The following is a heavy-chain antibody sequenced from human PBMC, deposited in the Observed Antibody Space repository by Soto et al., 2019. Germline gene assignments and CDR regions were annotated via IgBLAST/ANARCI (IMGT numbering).Heavy chain of an antibody. D-gene: IGHD6-13*01. CDR2: INAANGDT. CDR3: VRRHVSATGIDWFDP. V-gene: IGHV1-3*01. Sequence: SXKVSCEASGYTXSSYGHNWVRQAPGQSLEWMGWINAANGDTKYSPKFQGRVTITRDTSASKAYMELSSLRSEDTAVYYCVRRHVSATGIDWFDPGGQGTLVTVS. J-gene: IGHJ5*02. CDR1: GYTXSSYG.